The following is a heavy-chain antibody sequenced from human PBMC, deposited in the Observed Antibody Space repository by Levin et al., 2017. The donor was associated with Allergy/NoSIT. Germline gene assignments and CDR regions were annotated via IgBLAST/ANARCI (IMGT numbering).Heavy chain of an antibody. Sequence: GGSLRLSCAASGFTFSNAWMSWVRQAPGKGLEWVGRIKSKTDGGTTDYAAPVKGRFTISRDDSKNALYLQMNSLKTEDTAVYYCTTDVAVSSSSIYYYYGMDVWGQGTTVTVSS. CDR1: GFTFSNAW. J-gene: IGHJ6*02. CDR3: TTDVAVSSSSIYYYYGMDV. CDR2: IKSKTDGGTT. D-gene: IGHD6-6*01. V-gene: IGHV3-15*01.